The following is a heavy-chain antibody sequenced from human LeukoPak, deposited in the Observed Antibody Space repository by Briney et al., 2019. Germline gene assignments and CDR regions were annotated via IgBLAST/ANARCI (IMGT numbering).Heavy chain of an antibody. J-gene: IGHJ4*02. CDR2: IYPGDSET. D-gene: IGHD1-1*01. Sequence: KAGESLKISCKGSGYSFNSYWIGWVRQMPGKGLEWMGTIYPGDSETRYSPSSQGQVTMSADKSISTAYLQWSSLKASDTAMYYCARGTARFDYWGQGTLVSVSS. CDR3: ARGTARFDY. CDR1: GYSFNSYW. V-gene: IGHV5-51*01.